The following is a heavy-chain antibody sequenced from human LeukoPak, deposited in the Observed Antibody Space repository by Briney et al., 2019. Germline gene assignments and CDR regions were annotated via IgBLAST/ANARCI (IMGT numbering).Heavy chain of an antibody. CDR2: IYSGGST. CDR1: GFTVRSNY. D-gene: IGHD6-6*01. CDR3: ARDPTKHSSSSPGDY. Sequence: GGSLRLSCAASGFTVRSNYMSWVRQAPGKGLEWVSVIYSGGSTYYADSVKGRFTISRDNSKNTLYLQMNSLRAEDTAVYYCARDPTKHSSSSPGDYWGQGTLVTVSS. J-gene: IGHJ4*02. V-gene: IGHV3-66*02.